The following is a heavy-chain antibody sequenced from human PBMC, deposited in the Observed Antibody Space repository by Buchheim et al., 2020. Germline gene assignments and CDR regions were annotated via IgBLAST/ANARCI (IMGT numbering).Heavy chain of an antibody. CDR1: TLTFSNYA. CDR3: AKYKSSGWPKPHYYYYGLDV. V-gene: IGHV3-23*01. CDR2: ISGGGGST. Sequence: EVQLLESGGDLVQPGGSLRLSCVTSTLTFSNYAMSWVRQAPGKGLEWVSSISGGGGSTYYANSVKGRFTISRDNSRNTLYLHLSSLRADDTAIYYYAKYKSSGWPKPHYYYYGLDVWGHGT. J-gene: IGHJ6*02. D-gene: IGHD6-19*01.